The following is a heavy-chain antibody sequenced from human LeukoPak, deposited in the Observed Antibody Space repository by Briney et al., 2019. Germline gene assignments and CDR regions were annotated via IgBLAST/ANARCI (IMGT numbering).Heavy chain of an antibody. CDR2: IYTTGGT. CDR1: GGSISTYY. Sequence: SETLSLSCSVSGGSISTYYWSWIRQPAGKGLEWIGRIYTTGGTNYNPSLKSRVTMSVDTSKNQFSLKLTSVTAADTAVYCCARDGGRTSSDAVEIWGQGTMVIVSS. CDR3: ARDGGRTSSDAVEI. D-gene: IGHD2-2*01. J-gene: IGHJ3*02. V-gene: IGHV4-4*07.